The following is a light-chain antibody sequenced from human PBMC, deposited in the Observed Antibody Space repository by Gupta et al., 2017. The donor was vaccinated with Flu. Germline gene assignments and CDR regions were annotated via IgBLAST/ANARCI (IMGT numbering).Light chain of an antibody. Sequence: DIHMTQSPSTLSASVGDRVTITCRASQSISSWLAWYQQKPGRAPKLLIYKAFSLESGVPSRFSGSGSGTEFTLTISSLQPDDFATYYCQQYNSYPYSFGQGTKLEIK. CDR2: KAF. CDR1: QSISSW. V-gene: IGKV1-5*03. CDR3: QQYNSYPYS. J-gene: IGKJ2*03.